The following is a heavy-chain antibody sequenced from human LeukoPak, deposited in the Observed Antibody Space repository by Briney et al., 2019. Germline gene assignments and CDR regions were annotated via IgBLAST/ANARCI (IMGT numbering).Heavy chain of an antibody. CDR1: GFTFTTYD. Sequence: GGSLRLSCAASGFTFTTYDLNWVRQAPGKGLEWVSSISSTGRFIYYADSVRGRFTISRDNGEKSLYLQISSLRAEDSAVYFCARNGPSKIDYWGQGTLVTVSS. V-gene: IGHV3-21*01. J-gene: IGHJ4*02. CDR2: ISSTGRFI. CDR3: ARNGPSKIDY. D-gene: IGHD2-8*01.